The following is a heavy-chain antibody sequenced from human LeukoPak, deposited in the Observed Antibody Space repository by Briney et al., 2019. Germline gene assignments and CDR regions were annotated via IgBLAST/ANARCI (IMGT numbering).Heavy chain of an antibody. CDR3: ARVQWELNYYYYMDV. J-gene: IGHJ6*03. CDR2: INAGNGNT. V-gene: IGHV1-3*01. D-gene: IGHD1-26*01. Sequence: ASVKVSCKASGYTFTKYAMHWVRQAPGQRLEWMGWINAGNGNTNYSQKFQGRVTITRDTSASTAYMELSSLRSEDTAVYYCARVQWELNYYYYMDVWGKGTTVTVSS. CDR1: GYTFTKYA.